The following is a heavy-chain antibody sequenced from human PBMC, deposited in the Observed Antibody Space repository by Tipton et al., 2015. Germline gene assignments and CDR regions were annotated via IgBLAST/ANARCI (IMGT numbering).Heavy chain of an antibody. V-gene: IGHV5-51*01. CDR1: GYTFGNYW. D-gene: IGHD2-8*01. CDR3: ARPLMSGLNYALDF. J-gene: IGHJ3*01. CDR2: MYPRDSDDDSDV. Sequence: VQLVQSGAEVKKPGESLKISCKGSGYTFGNYWIGWVRQMPGKGQEWMGIMYPRDSDDDSDVRYSPSFQGQVTISADKSISTAYLQWSSLRASDTAMYFCARPLMSGLNYALDFWGQGTMVTVSS.